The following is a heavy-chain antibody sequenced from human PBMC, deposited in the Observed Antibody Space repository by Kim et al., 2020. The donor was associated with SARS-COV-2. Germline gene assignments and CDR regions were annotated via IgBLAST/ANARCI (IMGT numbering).Heavy chain of an antibody. D-gene: IGHD1-26*01. J-gene: IGHJ6*01. V-gene: IGHV3-30*04. CDR3: AREGPSVGYYYYGMDV. Sequence: GGSLRLSCAASGFTFSSYAMHWVRQAPGKGLEWVAVISYDGSNKYYADSVKGRFTISRDNSKNTLYLQMNSLRAEDTAVYYCAREGPSVGYYYYGMDVWG. CDR1: GFTFSSYA. CDR2: ISYDGSNK.